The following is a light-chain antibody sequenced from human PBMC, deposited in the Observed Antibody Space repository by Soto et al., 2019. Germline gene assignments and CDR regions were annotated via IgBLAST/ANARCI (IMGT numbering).Light chain of an antibody. Sequence: QAVVTQPPSVSGAPGQTVTISCTGTSSNIGARYDAHWYQHLPGTAPKLLIYGNNNRPSGVPDRFSGSKSGASASLTISGLQAEDEADYYCNSYTSRSTFVFGSGTKVTVL. V-gene: IGLV1-40*03. CDR2: GNN. CDR3: NSYTSRSTFV. CDR1: SSNIGARYD. J-gene: IGLJ1*01.